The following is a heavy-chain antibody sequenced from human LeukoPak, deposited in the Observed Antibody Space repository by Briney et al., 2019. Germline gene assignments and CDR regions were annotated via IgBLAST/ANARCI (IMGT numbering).Heavy chain of an antibody. Sequence: GGSLRLSCAASGFTFSSYAMSWVRQAPGKGLEWVSYITSSGSTIYYADSMKGRFTISRDNAKHSLFLQLDSLRAEDTAVYYCARIGRPAAFDIWGQGTLVIVSS. CDR1: GFTFSSYA. D-gene: IGHD6-6*01. CDR3: ARIGRPAAFDI. V-gene: IGHV3-48*04. CDR2: ITSSGSTI. J-gene: IGHJ3*02.